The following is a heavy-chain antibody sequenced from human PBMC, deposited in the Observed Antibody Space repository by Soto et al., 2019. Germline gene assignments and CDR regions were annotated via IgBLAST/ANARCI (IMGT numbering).Heavy chain of an antibody. CDR1: GGSISSSSYY. CDR3: ARINKGYGTDS. D-gene: IGHD5-18*01. Sequence: SETLSLTCTVSGGSISSSSYYWGCIRQHPGKGLEWIASIDYTGNTFYNPSLTSRVTISVDTSKNQFSLKVSSVTAADTAVYYCARINKGYGTDSWGQGTLVTVSS. J-gene: IGHJ4*02. V-gene: IGHV4-39*01. CDR2: IDYTGNT.